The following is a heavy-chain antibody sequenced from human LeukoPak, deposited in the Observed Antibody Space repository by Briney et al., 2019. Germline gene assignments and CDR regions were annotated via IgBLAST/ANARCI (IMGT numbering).Heavy chain of an antibody. V-gene: IGHV4-59*08. Sequence: SETLSLTCTVSGGSISSYYWSWIRQTPGKGLEWIGSIYYSGSTNYNPSLQSRVTISVDTSKSQFSLKLSSVTAADTAVYYCASTNVDTGMVSDNWGQGTLVTVSS. D-gene: IGHD5-18*01. CDR1: GGSISSYY. CDR3: ASTNVDTGMVSDN. CDR2: IYYSGST. J-gene: IGHJ4*02.